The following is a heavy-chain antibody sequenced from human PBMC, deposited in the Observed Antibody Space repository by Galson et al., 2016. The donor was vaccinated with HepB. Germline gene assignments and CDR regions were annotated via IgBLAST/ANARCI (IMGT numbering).Heavy chain of an antibody. D-gene: IGHD6-19*01. Sequence: QSGAEVKTTGESLRISCKGSGCSFTNYWISRVRQMPGKGLEWMGRIDPSDSYTHYSTSFHRHVTISAHKPISTAYLQWSSLTASDTAMYYFTRGGAGPPENWGQRTLVTASS. CDR2: IDPSDSYT. CDR3: TRGGAGPPEN. J-gene: IGHJ4*02. CDR1: GCSFTNYW. V-gene: IGHV5-10-1*01.